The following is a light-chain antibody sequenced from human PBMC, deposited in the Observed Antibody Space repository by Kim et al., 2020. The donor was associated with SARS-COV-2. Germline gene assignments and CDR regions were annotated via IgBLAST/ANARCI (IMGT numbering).Light chain of an antibody. Sequence: VSPGQTASITCSGDTLGNKYVCWYQQKPGQSPILVIYQNNKRPSGIPERFSGSNSGNTATLTISGTQAMDEADYYCQAWDSSAFYVFGTGTKVTVL. V-gene: IGLV3-1*01. CDR2: QNN. CDR1: TLGNKY. CDR3: QAWDSSAFYV. J-gene: IGLJ1*01.